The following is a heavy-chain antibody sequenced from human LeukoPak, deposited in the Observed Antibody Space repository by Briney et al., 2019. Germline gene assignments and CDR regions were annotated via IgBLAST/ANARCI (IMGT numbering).Heavy chain of an antibody. CDR2: IYAAGST. J-gene: IGHJ5*02. D-gene: IGHD3-22*01. CDR3: ARGATYFDDSGTSEVIDP. CDR1: GDSVRTYY. V-gene: IGHV4-4*07. Sequence: PSETLSLTCTVSGDSVRTYYWSWIRQPAGKGLEWIGRIYAAGSTNYNPSLRSRVTMSLDTSKNKFSLRLTSVTAADTAIYYCARGATYFDDSGTSEVIDPWGQGTLVTVSS.